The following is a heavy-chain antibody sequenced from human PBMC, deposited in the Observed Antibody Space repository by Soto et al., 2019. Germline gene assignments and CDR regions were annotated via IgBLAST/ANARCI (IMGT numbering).Heavy chain of an antibody. CDR3: AKDIRRGPDYYYGMDV. Sequence: GGSLRLSCAASGFTFDDYTMHWVRQAPGKGLEWVSLISWDGGSTYYADSVKGRFTISRDNSKNSLYLQMNSLRTEDTALYYCAKDIRRGPDYYYGMDVWGQGTTVTVSS. D-gene: IGHD5-12*01. CDR1: GFTFDDYT. V-gene: IGHV3-43*01. J-gene: IGHJ6*02. CDR2: ISWDGGST.